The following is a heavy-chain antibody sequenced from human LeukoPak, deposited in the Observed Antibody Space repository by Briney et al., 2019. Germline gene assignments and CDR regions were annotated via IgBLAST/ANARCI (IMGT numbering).Heavy chain of an antibody. CDR3: ARVRGPKYYYDSSGYNDY. J-gene: IGHJ4*02. Sequence: PSETLSLTCAVYGGSFSGYYWSWIRQPPGKGLEWIGEINHSGSTNYNPSLKSRVTISVDTSKNQFSLKLSSVTAADTAVYYCARVRGPKYYYDSSGYNDYWGQGTLVTVSS. D-gene: IGHD3-22*01. CDR2: INHSGST. CDR1: GGSFSGYY. V-gene: IGHV4-34*01.